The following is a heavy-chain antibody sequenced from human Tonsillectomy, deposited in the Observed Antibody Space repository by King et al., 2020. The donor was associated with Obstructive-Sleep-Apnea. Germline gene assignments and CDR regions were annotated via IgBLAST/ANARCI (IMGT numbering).Heavy chain of an antibody. CDR3: ARTYEHYNWNTRSDYLDY. D-gene: IGHD1/OR15-1a*01. CDR2: IWYDGSNK. Sequence: VQLVESGGGVVQPGRSLRLSCAASGFTFSSYGMHWVRQAPGKGLEWVAVIWYDGSNKYYADSVKGRFTISRDNSKNTLYLQMNSLRAEDTAVYYCARTYEHYNWNTRSDYLDYWGQGTLVTVSS. J-gene: IGHJ4*02. V-gene: IGHV3-33*01. CDR1: GFTFSSYG.